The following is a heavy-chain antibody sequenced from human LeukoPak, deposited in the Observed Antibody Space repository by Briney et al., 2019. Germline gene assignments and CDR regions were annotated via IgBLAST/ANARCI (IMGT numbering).Heavy chain of an antibody. J-gene: IGHJ3*02. CDR2: INPSGGNT. Sequence: GASVKVSCKASGYTFTSYYLHWVRQAPGQGLEWMGIINPSGGNTSYAQKFQGRVTMTSDTSTSTVYMELSSLRSEDTAVYYCARTLNYDFWSGYYTSPDAFDIWGQGTMVTVSS. D-gene: IGHD3-3*01. V-gene: IGHV1-46*01. CDR1: GYTFTSYY. CDR3: ARTLNYDFWSGYYTSPDAFDI.